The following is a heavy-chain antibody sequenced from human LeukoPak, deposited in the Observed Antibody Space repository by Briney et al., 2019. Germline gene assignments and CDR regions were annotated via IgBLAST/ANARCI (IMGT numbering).Heavy chain of an antibody. Sequence: GGSLRLSCAASEFTFSSYAMSWVRQAPGKGLEWVSAISGSGGSTYYADSVKGRFTISRDNSKNTLYLQMNSLRAEDTAVYYCAKGRESGYYYDYWGQGTLVTVSS. CDR1: EFTFSSYA. J-gene: IGHJ4*02. CDR3: AKGRESGYYYDY. V-gene: IGHV3-23*01. D-gene: IGHD3-22*01. CDR2: ISGSGGST.